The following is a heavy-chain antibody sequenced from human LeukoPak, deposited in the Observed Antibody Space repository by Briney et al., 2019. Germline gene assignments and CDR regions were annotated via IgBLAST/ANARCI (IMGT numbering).Heavy chain of an antibody. Sequence: SETLSLTCTASGGSISSYYWSWIRQPPGKGLEWIGYIYYSGSTNYNPSLKSRVTISVDTSKNQFSLKLSSVTAADTAVYYCARESPAADLYDAFDIWGQGTMVTVSS. CDR1: GGSISSYY. J-gene: IGHJ3*02. D-gene: IGHD6-13*01. V-gene: IGHV4-59*01. CDR3: ARESPAADLYDAFDI. CDR2: IYYSGST.